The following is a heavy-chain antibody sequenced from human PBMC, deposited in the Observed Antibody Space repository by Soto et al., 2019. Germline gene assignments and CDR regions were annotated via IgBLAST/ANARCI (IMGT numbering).Heavy chain of an antibody. CDR2: MNPNSGNT. J-gene: IGHJ6*02. V-gene: IGHV1-8*01. Sequence: QVQLVQSGAEVKKPGASVKVSCKASGYTFTSYDINWVRQATGQGLEWMGWMNPNSGNTGYAQKFQGRVTMTRNTSXSXXYMELSSLRSEDTAVYYCARGFEVTTYYYYYGMDVWGQGTTVTVSS. D-gene: IGHD4-17*01. CDR1: GYTFTSYD. CDR3: ARGFEVTTYYYYYGMDV.